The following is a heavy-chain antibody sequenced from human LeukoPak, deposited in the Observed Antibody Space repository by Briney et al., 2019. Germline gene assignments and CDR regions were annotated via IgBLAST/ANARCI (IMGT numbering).Heavy chain of an antibody. CDR3: ARGGAVAGTWAGLLNY. V-gene: IGHV1-69*13. D-gene: IGHD6-19*01. J-gene: IGHJ4*02. CDR1: GGTFSSYA. CDR2: IIPIFGTA. Sequence: SVKVSCKASGGTFSSYAISWVRQAPGQGLEWMGGIIPIFGTANYAQKFQGRATITADESTSTAYMELSSLRSEDTAVYYCARGGAVAGTWAGLLNYWGQGTLVTVSS.